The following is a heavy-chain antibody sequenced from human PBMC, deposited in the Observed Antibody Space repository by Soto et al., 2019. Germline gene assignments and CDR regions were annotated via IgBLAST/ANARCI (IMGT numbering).Heavy chain of an antibody. Sequence: SETLSLTCTVSGGSISSHYWSWIRQPPGKGLEWIGYIYYSGSTNYNPSLKSRVTMSVDTSKNQFTLKLSSVTAADTAVYYCARGERSYYDCSGYYWFDPRGQRTLFTVSS. CDR2: IYYSGST. CDR3: ARGERSYYDCSGYYWFDP. CDR1: GGSISSHY. V-gene: IGHV4-59*11. D-gene: IGHD3-22*01. J-gene: IGHJ5*02.